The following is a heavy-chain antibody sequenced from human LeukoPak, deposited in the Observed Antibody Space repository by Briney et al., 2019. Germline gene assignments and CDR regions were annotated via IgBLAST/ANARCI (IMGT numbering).Heavy chain of an antibody. J-gene: IGHJ4*02. CDR3: ATDGGPFDN. D-gene: IGHD3-10*01. Sequence: PGGSLRLSCAASGVPISGYWMSWVRQAPGKRLEWVANIKQDASEIYYVASVRGRFTISRDNAKNSVFLQMNSLRAEDTAVYYCATDGGPFDNWGQGILVTVSS. CDR2: IKQDASEI. CDR1: GVPISGYW. V-gene: IGHV3-7*01.